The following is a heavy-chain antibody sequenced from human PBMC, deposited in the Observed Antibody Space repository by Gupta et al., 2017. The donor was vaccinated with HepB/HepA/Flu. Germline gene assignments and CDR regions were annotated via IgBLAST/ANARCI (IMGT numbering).Heavy chain of an antibody. J-gene: IGHJ4*02. D-gene: IGHD4-17*01. V-gene: IGHV3-7*01. CDR1: GFTFSSYW. CDR3: ARDQRDDYGEFDY. CDR2: IKQDGSEK. Sequence: EVQLVASGGGLVQPGGSLRLSCAASGFTFSSYWMSWVRQAPGKGLEWVANIKQDGSEKYYVDSVRGRFTISRDNAKNSLYLQMNSLRAEDTAVYYCARDQRDDYGEFDYWGQGTLVTVSS.